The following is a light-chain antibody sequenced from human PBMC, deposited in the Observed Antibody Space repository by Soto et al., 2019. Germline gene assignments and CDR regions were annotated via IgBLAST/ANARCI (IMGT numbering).Light chain of an antibody. CDR1: QTVSSW. V-gene: IGKV1-5*03. CDR2: MAY. Sequence: DIQMTQSPSTLSGSVGDRITIPCRSSQTVSSWLAWYQQKPGKAPELLIYMAYTLKSGVPSRFSCSGSGTEFALTISSLQPEDFATYYCQHSYTAPPSTFGQGTKVDIK. CDR3: QHSYTAPPST. J-gene: IGKJ1*01.